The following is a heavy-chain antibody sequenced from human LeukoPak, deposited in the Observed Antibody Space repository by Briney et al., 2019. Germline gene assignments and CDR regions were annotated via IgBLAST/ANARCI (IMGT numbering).Heavy chain of an antibody. J-gene: IGHJ4*02. CDR1: GGSISSGSYY. V-gene: IGHV4-61*02. CDR2: IYTSGST. D-gene: IGHD3-3*01. CDR3: ARGGDDFWSGYSYFDY. Sequence: PSETLSLTCTVSGGSISSGSYYWSWIRQPAGKGLEWIGRIYTSGSTNYNPSLKSRVTTSVDRSKNQFSLKLSSVTAADTAVYYWARGGDDFWSGYSYFDYWGQGTLVTVSS.